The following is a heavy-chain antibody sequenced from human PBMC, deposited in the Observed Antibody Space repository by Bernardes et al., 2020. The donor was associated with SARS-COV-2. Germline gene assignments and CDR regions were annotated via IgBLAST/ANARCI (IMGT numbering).Heavy chain of an antibody. D-gene: IGHD1-26*01. CDR1: GFTFTDYW. V-gene: IGHV3-74*01. CDR2: INTDGRTK. Sequence: GGSLRLSCAASGFTFTDYWMHWVRRAPGTGLVWVSRINTDGRTKNYADSVKGRFTISRDNAKNTVYLQMNSLRAEDTALYYCARDLVGATGDFWGQGTLVTVSS. CDR3: ARDLVGATGDF. J-gene: IGHJ4*02.